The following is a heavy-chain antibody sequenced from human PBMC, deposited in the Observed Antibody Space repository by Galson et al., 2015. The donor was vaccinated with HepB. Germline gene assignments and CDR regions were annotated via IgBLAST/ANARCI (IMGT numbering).Heavy chain of an antibody. CDR1: GFTFSSYA. D-gene: IGHD6-19*01. Sequence: SLRLSCAASGFTFSSYALSWVRQAPGKGLEWVSAISGGGISTYYADSVKGRFTISRDNSKNTLYLQMNSLRAEDTAVYYCAKGAGVGYYYYMDVWGKGTTVTVSS. CDR3: AKGAGVGYYYYMDV. V-gene: IGHV3-23*01. J-gene: IGHJ6*03. CDR2: ISGGGIST.